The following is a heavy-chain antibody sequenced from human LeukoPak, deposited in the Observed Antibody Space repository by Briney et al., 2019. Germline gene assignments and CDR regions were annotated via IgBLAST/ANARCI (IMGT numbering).Heavy chain of an antibody. J-gene: IGHJ4*02. D-gene: IGHD3-10*02. CDR1: GFTFNTYG. V-gene: IGHV3-23*01. CDR3: ARDLCWGCFDD. CDR2: ITSSGGST. Sequence: GGSLRLPCAASGFTFNTYGMTWVRQAPGKGLEWVSAITSSGGSTYYGDSVKGRFTISRGNSRNTLYLQMNSLRVDDTAVYYCARDLCWGCFDDWGQGNLVTVSS.